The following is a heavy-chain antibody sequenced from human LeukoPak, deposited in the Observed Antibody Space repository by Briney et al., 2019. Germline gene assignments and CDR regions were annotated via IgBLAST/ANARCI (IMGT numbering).Heavy chain of an antibody. CDR1: GFTFSTYA. J-gene: IGHJ4*02. CDR3: AKCPITMVRGIFDY. V-gene: IGHV3-23*01. D-gene: IGHD3-10*01. Sequence: GGSLRLSCAASGFTFSTYAVNWVRQAPGKGLEWVSAISGSGSSTYYADSVKGRFTISRDNSKNTLYLQMNSLRAEDTAVYYCAKCPITMVRGIFDYWGQGTLVTVSS. CDR2: ISGSGSST.